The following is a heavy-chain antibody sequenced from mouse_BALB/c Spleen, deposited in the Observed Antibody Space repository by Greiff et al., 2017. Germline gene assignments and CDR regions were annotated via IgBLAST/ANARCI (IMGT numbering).Heavy chain of an antibody. D-gene: IGHD2-3*01. CDR2: INSNGGST. V-gene: IGHV5-6-3*01. J-gene: IGHJ3*01. CDR3: ARGGDDGYSAWFAY. Sequence: EVQGVESGGGLVQPGGSLKLSCAASGFTFSSYGMSWVRQTPDKRLELVATINSNGGSTYYPDSVKGRFTISRDNAKNTLYLQMSSLKSEDTAMYYCARGGDDGYSAWFAYWGQGTLVTVSA. CDR1: GFTFSSYG.